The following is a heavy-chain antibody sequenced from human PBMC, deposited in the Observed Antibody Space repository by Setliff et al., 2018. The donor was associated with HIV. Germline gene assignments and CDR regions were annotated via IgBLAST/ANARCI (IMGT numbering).Heavy chain of an antibody. CDR2: INGDESRT. CDR1: GFTFSSYW. Sequence: PGESLKISCAASGFTFSSYWMHWVRQVPGKGLVWLARINGDESRTTYADSVKGRFTISRDNVENTLYLEINSLRVEDTGVYYCATDRDGWYNPHLYSWGQGTLVTRLL. J-gene: IGHJ4*02. V-gene: IGHV3-74*01. D-gene: IGHD6-19*01. CDR3: ATDRDGWYNPHLYS.